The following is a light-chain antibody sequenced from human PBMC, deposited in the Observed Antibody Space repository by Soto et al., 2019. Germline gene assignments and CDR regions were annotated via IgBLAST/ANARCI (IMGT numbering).Light chain of an antibody. J-gene: IGKJ3*01. CDR2: DAS. CDR3: QQYDNLFT. Sequence: DIQMTQSPSSLSASVGDRVTITCQASQDISIYLNWYQHKSGKAPRLLIYDASNLETGVPSRFSGSGSGTDFTFTIISLQPEDIATYYCQQYDNLFTFGPGTKVDIK. CDR1: QDISIY. V-gene: IGKV1-33*01.